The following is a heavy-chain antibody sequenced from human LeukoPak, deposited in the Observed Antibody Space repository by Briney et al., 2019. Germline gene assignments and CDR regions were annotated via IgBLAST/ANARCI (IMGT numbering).Heavy chain of an antibody. CDR3: ARLDLGPGSGWYD. D-gene: IGHD6-19*01. CDR2: INHSGST. J-gene: IGHJ4*02. V-gene: IGHV4-34*01. Sequence: SETLSLTCAVYGGSFSGYYWSWIRQPPGKGLEWIGEINHSGSTNYNPSLKSRVTISVDTSKNQFSLKLSSVTAADTAVYYCARLDLGPGSGWYDWGQGTLVTVSS. CDR1: GGSFSGYY.